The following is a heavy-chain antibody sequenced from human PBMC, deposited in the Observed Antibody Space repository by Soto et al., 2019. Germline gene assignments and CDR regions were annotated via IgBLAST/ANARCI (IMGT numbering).Heavy chain of an antibody. Sequence: GGSLRLSCAASGFTFSSYGMHWVRQAPGKGLEWVAVISYDGSNKYYADSVKGQFTISRDNSKNTLYLQMNSLRAEDTAVYYCANPSRGYPPRAFDIWGQGTMVTVSS. CDR3: ANPSRGYPPRAFDI. CDR2: ISYDGSNK. CDR1: GFTFSSYG. J-gene: IGHJ3*02. D-gene: IGHD3-16*02. V-gene: IGHV3-30*18.